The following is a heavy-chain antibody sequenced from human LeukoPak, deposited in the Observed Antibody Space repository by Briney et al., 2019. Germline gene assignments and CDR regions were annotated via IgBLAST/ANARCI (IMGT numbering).Heavy chain of an antibody. CDR2: I. Sequence: GGSLRLSCAASGFTFSSYAMSWVRQAPGKGLEWVSAIKGRFTISRDNSKNTLYLQMNSLRAEDTAVYYCAKDVVEQLGIDYWGQGTLVTVSS. CDR3: AKDVVEQLGIDY. V-gene: IGHV3-23*01. D-gene: IGHD6-13*01. J-gene: IGHJ4*02. CDR1: GFTFSSYA.